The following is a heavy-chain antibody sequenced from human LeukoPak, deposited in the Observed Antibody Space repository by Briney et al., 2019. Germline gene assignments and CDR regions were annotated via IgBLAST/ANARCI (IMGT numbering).Heavy chain of an antibody. D-gene: IGHD3-3*01. Sequence: PGGSLRLSCAASGFTFSSHGMHWVRQAPGKGLEWVAFIRYDGSNKYYADSVKGRFTISRDNSKNTLYLQMNSLRAEDTAVYYCAKEELYDFWSGNYAFDIWGQGTMVTVSS. CDR3: AKEELYDFWSGNYAFDI. J-gene: IGHJ3*02. V-gene: IGHV3-30*02. CDR2: IRYDGSNK. CDR1: GFTFSSHG.